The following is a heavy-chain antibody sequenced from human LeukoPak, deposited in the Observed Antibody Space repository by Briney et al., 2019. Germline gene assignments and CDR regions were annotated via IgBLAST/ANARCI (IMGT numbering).Heavy chain of an antibody. CDR1: GYTFTSYD. CDR2: MNPNSGNT. V-gene: IGHV1-8*01. Sequence: ASVKVSCKASGYTFTSYDINWVRQATGQGLEWMGWMNPNSGNTGYAQKFQGRVTMTRNTSISTAYMELSSLRSEDTAVYYCARDRDGGGDLYALYYYYYMDVWGKGTTVTVSS. D-gene: IGHD2-21*02. J-gene: IGHJ6*03. CDR3: ARDRDGGGDLYALYYYYYMDV.